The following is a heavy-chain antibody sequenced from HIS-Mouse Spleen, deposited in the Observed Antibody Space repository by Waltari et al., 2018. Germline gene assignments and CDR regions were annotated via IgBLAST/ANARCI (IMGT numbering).Heavy chain of an antibody. CDR2: ISYDGSNK. V-gene: IGHV3-30*18. J-gene: IGHJ4*02. CDR1: GFTFSSYG. Sequence: QVQLVESGGGVVKPGRSLRLSCSASGFTFSSYGMHWVRQAPGKGLGWVAVISYDGSNKYYADYVKCRFTISRDNSKNTLYLQMNSLRAEDTAVYYCAKDKHHAFDYWGQGTLVTVSS. CDR3: AKDKHHAFDY.